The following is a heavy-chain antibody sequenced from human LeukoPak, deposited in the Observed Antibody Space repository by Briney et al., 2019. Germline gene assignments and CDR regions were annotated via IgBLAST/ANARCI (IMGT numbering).Heavy chain of an antibody. CDR3: AKDLIPAADGTYFDY. CDR2: IQYGGTNK. J-gene: IGHJ4*02. CDR1: GFTFSSYG. Sequence: GGSLRLSCAASGFTFSSYGMHWVRQAPGKGLEWVAFIQYGGTNKYYADSVKGRFTISRDNSQNTLYLQMNSLRAEDTAVYYCAKDLIPAADGTYFDYWGQGTLVTVSS. V-gene: IGHV3-30*02. D-gene: IGHD6-13*01.